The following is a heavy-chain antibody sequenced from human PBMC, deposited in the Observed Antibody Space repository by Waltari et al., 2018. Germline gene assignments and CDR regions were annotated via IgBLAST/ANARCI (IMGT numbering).Heavy chain of an antibody. J-gene: IGHJ4*02. V-gene: IGHV4-4*09. D-gene: IGHD2-15*01. Sequence: QVQLQESGPGLVKPSETLSLTCTVSGGSISSYYWSWIRQPPGKGLEWIGYIYTSGSTNYTPSLKSRVTISVDTSKNQFSLKLSSVTAADTAVYYCARTGSRYCSGGSCSVLDYWGQGTLVTVSS. CDR2: IYTSGST. CDR1: GGSISSYY. CDR3: ARTGSRYCSGGSCSVLDY.